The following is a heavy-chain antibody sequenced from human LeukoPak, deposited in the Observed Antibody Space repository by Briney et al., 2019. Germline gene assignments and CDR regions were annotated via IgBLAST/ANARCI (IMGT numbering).Heavy chain of an antibody. J-gene: IGHJ3*02. CDR2: LNQDGSEK. CDR1: GFTFSSYS. Sequence: GGSLRLSCAASGFTFSSYSMNWVRQAPGKGLEWVANLNQDGSEKNYVDSVRGRFTISRDNGKNSLYLQMNSLRVEDTALYYCARDSGTCTGCAFDMWGQGTMVTVSS. CDR3: ARDSGTCTGCAFDM. V-gene: IGHV3-7*01. D-gene: IGHD2-15*01.